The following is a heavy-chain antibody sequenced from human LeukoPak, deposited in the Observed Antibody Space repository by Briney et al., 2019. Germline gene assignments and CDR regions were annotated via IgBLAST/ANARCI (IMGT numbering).Heavy chain of an antibody. Sequence: ASVKLSCKASGYTFTGYYMHWVRQAPGQGLEWMGWINPNSGGTNYAQKFQGRVTMTRDTSISTAYMELSRLRSDETAVYCCARDDPLDYWGQGTLVTVSS. CDR3: ARDDPLDY. CDR2: INPNSGGT. J-gene: IGHJ4*02. CDR1: GYTFTGYY. V-gene: IGHV1-2*02.